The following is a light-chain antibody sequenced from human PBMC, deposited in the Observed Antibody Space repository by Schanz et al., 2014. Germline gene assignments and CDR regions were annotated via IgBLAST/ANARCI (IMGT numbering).Light chain of an antibody. V-gene: IGKV3-11*01. CDR1: QSVSSY. J-gene: IGKJ4*01. Sequence: ETVLTQSPGALSLSPGERATLSCRASQSVSSYLAWYQQKPGQAPRLLIFGAASRATGIPARFSGGGSGTDFTLTISSLEPEDFAVYYCQQRSNWPLTFGGGTKVEIK. CDR2: GAA. CDR3: QQRSNWPLT.